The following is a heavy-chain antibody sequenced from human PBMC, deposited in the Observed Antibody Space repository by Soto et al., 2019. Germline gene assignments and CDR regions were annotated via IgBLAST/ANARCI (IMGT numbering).Heavy chain of an antibody. Sequence: QVQLQESGPGLVKPSQTLSLTCTVSGGSISSGGYYWSWIRQHPGKGLEWIGYIYYSGSTYYNPSLKSRVTISVDTSKNQVSLKLSSVTAADTAVYYCARDRWFGELFLSDWGQGTLVTVSS. D-gene: IGHD3-10*01. CDR3: ARDRWFGELFLSD. CDR2: IYYSGST. CDR1: GGSISSGGYY. J-gene: IGHJ4*02. V-gene: IGHV4-31*03.